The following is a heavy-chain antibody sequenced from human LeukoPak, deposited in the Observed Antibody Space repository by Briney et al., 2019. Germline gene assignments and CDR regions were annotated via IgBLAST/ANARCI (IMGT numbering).Heavy chain of an antibody. V-gene: IGHV1-69*05. CDR3: ARDLSSSSSPNWFDP. CDR2: IIPIFGTA. J-gene: IGHJ5*02. CDR1: GGTFSSYA. D-gene: IGHD6-6*01. Sequence: ASVKVSCKASGGTFSSYAISWVRQAPGQGLEWMGGIIPIFGTANYAQKFQGRVTITTDESTSTAYMELSSLRSEDTAVYYCARDLSSSSSPNWFDPWGQGTLVTVSS.